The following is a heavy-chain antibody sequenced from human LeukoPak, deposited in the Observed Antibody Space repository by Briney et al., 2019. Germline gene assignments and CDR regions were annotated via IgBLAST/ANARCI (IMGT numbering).Heavy chain of an antibody. D-gene: IGHD3-9*01. CDR1: GLTFSTYA. V-gene: IGHV3-64D*06. Sequence: GGSLRLSCSASGLTFSTYAMHWIRQAPGKGLEYVSAISSNGGSTYYADSVKGRFTISRDNSKNTLYLQMSSLRAEDTAVYYCVKELLYFDWLGALDYWGQGALVTVSS. CDR3: VKELLYFDWLGALDY. CDR2: ISSNGGST. J-gene: IGHJ4*02.